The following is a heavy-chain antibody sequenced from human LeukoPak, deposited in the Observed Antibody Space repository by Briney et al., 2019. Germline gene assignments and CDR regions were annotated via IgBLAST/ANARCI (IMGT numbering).Heavy chain of an antibody. J-gene: IGHJ4*02. CDR3: TRDLDSSGFCDY. Sequence: GGSLRLSCTASGFTFGDYAMSWVRQAPGKGLEWVGFIRSKAYGGTTEYAASVKGRFTISRDDSKSIAYLQMNSPKTEDKAVYYCTRDLDSSGFCDYWGQGTLVTVSS. CDR2: IRSKAYGGTT. CDR1: GFTFGDYA. D-gene: IGHD3-22*01. V-gene: IGHV3-49*04.